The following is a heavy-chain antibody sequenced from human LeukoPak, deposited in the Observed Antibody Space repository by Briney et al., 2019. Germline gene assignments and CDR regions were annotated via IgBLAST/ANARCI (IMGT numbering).Heavy chain of an antibody. D-gene: IGHD2-2*01. CDR3: AKDEVVPGYYYTDV. CDR2: INSDGSST. Sequence: GGSLRLSCAASGFTFSSYWMHWVRQAPGKGLVWVSRINSDGSSTSYADSVKGRFTISRDNSKNTMYLQMNSLNAEDTAVYYCAKDEVVPGYYYTDVWGRGTTVTISS. V-gene: IGHV3-74*01. CDR1: GFTFSSYW. J-gene: IGHJ6*03.